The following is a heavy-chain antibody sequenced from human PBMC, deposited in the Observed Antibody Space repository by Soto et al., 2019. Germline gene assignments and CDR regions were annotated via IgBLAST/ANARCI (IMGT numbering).Heavy chain of an antibody. Sequence: AAVMVSCNDSGCTFTRYAMHWVRQAPGQRPEWMGWINPGNGDTKYSENLQGRVTFARDTSASTTYMELGSLRSEDTAVYFCARNSFISGDDDSYYFDYWGQGTPVTVSS. CDR1: GCTFTRYA. D-gene: IGHD2-21*02. CDR3: ARNSFISGDDDSYYFDY. J-gene: IGHJ4*02. CDR2: INPGNGDT. V-gene: IGHV1-3*01.